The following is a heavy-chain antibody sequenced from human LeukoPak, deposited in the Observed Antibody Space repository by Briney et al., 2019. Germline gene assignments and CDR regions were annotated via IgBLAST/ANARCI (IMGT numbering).Heavy chain of an antibody. V-gene: IGHV4-4*07. Sequence: PSETLSLTCTVSGGSISSYYWSWIRQPAGKGLEWIGRIYTSGSTNYNPSLKSRVTMSMDTSKDQFSLNLSSVTAADTAVYYCAGVGYCSSTTCYFDYWGQGTLVTVSS. CDR3: AGVGYCSSTTCYFDY. D-gene: IGHD2-2*01. CDR2: IYTSGST. CDR1: GGSISSYY. J-gene: IGHJ4*02.